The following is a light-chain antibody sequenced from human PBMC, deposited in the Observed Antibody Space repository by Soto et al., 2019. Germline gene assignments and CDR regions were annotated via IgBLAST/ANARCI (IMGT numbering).Light chain of an antibody. CDR1: SSDVGGYNY. CDR3: CSYAGSYPLI. J-gene: IGLJ2*01. V-gene: IGLV2-11*01. CDR2: DVT. Sequence: QSVLTQPRSVSGSPGQSVTISCTGTSSDVGGYNYVSWYQQDPGKAPKLMIYDVTKRPSGVPDRFSGSKSGNTASLTISGLQAEDEADYFCCSYAGSYPLIFGGGTKVTVL.